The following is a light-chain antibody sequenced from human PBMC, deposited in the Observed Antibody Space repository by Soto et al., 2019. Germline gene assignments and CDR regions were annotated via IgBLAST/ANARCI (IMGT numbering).Light chain of an antibody. CDR3: SSYTSSRTRV. Sequence: QSALTQPASVSGSPGQSITISCTGTSSDVGGYNYVSWYQQHPGKAPKLMIYDVSNRPSGVSNRFSGSKSGNTASLTISGLQAGDEAGYYCSSYTSSRTRVFGTGTKLTVL. CDR2: DVS. CDR1: SSDVGGYNY. J-gene: IGLJ1*01. V-gene: IGLV2-14*01.